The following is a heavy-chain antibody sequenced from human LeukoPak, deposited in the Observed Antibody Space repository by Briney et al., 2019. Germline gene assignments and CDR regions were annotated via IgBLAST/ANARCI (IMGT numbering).Heavy chain of an antibody. V-gene: IGHV4-59*01. CDR1: GGSFSGYY. Sequence: SETLSLTCAVYGGSFSGYYWSWIRQPPGKGLEWIGYIYYSGSTNYNPSLKSRVTISVDTSKNQFSLKLSSVTAADTAVYYCARGYSSGWYPSWGQGTLVTVSS. J-gene: IGHJ5*02. CDR3: ARGYSSGWYPS. D-gene: IGHD6-19*01. CDR2: IYYSGST.